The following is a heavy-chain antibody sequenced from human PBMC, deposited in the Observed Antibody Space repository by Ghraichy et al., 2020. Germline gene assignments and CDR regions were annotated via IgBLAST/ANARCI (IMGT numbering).Heavy chain of an antibody. CDR2: INGGGSIT. D-gene: IGHD3-10*01. CDR1: GFTFGASW. V-gene: IGHV3-74*01. Sequence: GGSLRLSCAASGFTFGASWMHWVRQTPGKELVWVLGINGGGSITNYADSVKGRFIISRDNAKNTLYLQMNSLRAEDTAVYYCARGGGSGDNWFDPWGQGTLVTVSS. J-gene: IGHJ5*02. CDR3: ARGGGSGDNWFDP.